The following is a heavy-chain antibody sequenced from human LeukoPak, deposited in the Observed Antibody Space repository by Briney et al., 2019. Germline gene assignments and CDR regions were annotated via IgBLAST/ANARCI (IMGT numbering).Heavy chain of an antibody. CDR1: GYSISSGYY. Sequence: SETLSLTCTVSGYSISSGYYWGWIRQPPGKGLEWIGSIYHSGSTNYNPSLKSRVTISVDTSKNQFSLKLSSVTAADTAVYYCARGRAPYYYYYYMDVWGKGTTVTVSS. V-gene: IGHV4-38-2*02. CDR3: ARGRAPYYYYYYMDV. J-gene: IGHJ6*03. CDR2: IYHSGST.